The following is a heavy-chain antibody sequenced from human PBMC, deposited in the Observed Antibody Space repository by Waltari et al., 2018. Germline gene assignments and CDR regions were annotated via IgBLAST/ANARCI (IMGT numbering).Heavy chain of an antibody. V-gene: IGHV3-30*02. J-gene: IGHJ4*02. Sequence: QVHLVESGGGVVQPGGSLGLSCAAPGFNFTFFGMHWVRQAPGKGLEWVSFISYDGSNENYADSVKGRFTMSRDNSKKMLYVQMNNLRAEDSAVYYCVKGNEIDYWGQGTLVTVSS. CDR2: ISYDGSNE. CDR1: GFNFTFFG. CDR3: VKGNEIDY. D-gene: IGHD1-1*01.